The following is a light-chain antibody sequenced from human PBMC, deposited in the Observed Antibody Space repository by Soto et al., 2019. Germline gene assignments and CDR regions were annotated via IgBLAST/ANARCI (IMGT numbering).Light chain of an antibody. Sequence: EIVMTQSPATLSVSPGERATLSCRASQSVSSLFAWYQRKPCQDPRLLIYGASTWATSIPARFSGSGSGTEFTPTISSLQSEDFAVYYCQQYQNWPLTFGGGTKVEIK. CDR3: QQYQNWPLT. V-gene: IGKV3-15*01. CDR1: QSVSSL. J-gene: IGKJ4*02. CDR2: GAS.